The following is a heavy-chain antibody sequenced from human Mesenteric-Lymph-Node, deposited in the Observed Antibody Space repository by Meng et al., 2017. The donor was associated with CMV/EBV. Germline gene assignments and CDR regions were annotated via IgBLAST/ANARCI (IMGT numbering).Heavy chain of an antibody. V-gene: IGHV1-3*01. CDR1: GYTFTSYA. Sequence: KASGYTFTSYAMHWVRQAPGKRLEWMGWINAGNGNTKYSQKFQGRVTITRDTSASTAYMELSSLRSEDTAVYYCARTSIAVGDGYDYWGQGTLVTVSS. J-gene: IGHJ4*02. CDR3: ARTSIAVGDGYDY. CDR2: INAGNGNT. D-gene: IGHD6-19*01.